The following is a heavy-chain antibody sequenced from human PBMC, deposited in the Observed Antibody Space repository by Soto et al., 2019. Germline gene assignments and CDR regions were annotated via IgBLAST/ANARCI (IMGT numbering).Heavy chain of an antibody. CDR1: GFTFSSYS. V-gene: IGHV3-21*01. D-gene: IGHD6-19*01. CDR3: ARDTNPSSGRVVVAPGFEP. Sequence: GGSLRLSCAASGFTFSSYSMNWVRQAPGKGLEWVSSISSSSYIYYADSVKGRFTTSRDNAKNSLYLQMNSLRAEDTAVYYCARDTNPSSGRVVVAPGFEPWGQGTLLTVSS. CDR2: ISSSSYI. J-gene: IGHJ5*02.